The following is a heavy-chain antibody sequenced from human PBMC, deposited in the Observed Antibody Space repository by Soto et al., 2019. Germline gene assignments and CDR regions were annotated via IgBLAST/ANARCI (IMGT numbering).Heavy chain of an antibody. Sequence: SGPTLVNPTQTRTLTCTFSGFSLITSGVGVGWIRLPPGKALEWLALIYWDDDKRYSPSLKSRLTTTQDTSKNQVVLTMTKMDPVDTATYYWAHSRDPQALFLWFDPXGQRTPVTVS. CDR2: IYWDDDK. D-gene: IGHD2-21*01. CDR1: GFSLITSGVG. CDR3: AHSRDPQALFLWFDP. V-gene: IGHV2-5*02. J-gene: IGHJ5*02.